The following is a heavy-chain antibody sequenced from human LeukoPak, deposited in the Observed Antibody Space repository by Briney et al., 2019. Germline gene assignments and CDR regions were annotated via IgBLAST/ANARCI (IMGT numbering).Heavy chain of an antibody. CDR3: ARDIEYYYDSSGYYYGSNFDY. CDR1: GFTFSSYW. J-gene: IGHJ4*02. CDR2: IKQDGSEK. D-gene: IGHD3-22*01. Sequence: PGGSLRLSCAASGFTFSSYWMSWVRQAPGKGLEWVANIKQDGSEKYYVDFVKGRFTISRDNAKNSLYLQMNSLRAEDTAVYYCARDIEYYYDSSGYYYGSNFDYWGQGTLVTVSS. V-gene: IGHV3-7*01.